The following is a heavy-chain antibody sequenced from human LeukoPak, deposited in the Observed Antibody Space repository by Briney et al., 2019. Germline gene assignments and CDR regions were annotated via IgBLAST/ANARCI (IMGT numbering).Heavy chain of an antibody. V-gene: IGHV3-74*01. CDR2: INSDGSST. D-gene: IGHD3-22*01. CDR1: GFTFSSYW. Sequence: PGGSLRLSCAASGFTFSSYWMHWVRQAPGKGLVWVSRINSDGSSTSYADSVQGRFTISRDNAKNTLYLQMNSLRAEDTAVYYCARETAHYYDSSGYIDYWGQGTLVTVSS. J-gene: IGHJ4*02. CDR3: ARETAHYYDSSGYIDY.